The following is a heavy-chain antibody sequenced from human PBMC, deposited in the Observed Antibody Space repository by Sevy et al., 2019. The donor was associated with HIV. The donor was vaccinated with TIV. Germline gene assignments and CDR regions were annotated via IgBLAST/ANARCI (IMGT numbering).Heavy chain of an antibody. V-gene: IGHV3-23*01. CDR2: ISGSGGST. CDR3: AKGDLIQLWFST. CDR1: GFTFSSYA. D-gene: IGHD5-18*01. J-gene: IGHJ5*02. Sequence: GGSLRLSCAASGFTFSSYAMSWVRQAPGKGLEWVSAISGSGGSTHYADSVKGRFTISRDNSKNTLYLQMNSLRAEDTAVYYCAKGDLIQLWFSTWGQGTLVTVSS.